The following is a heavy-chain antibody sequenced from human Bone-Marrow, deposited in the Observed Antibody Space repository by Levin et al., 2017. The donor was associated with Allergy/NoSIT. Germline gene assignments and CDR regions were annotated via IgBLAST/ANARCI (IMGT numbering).Heavy chain of an antibody. J-gene: IGHJ4*02. CDR3: ARGPPDTSGNYWVPSRY. Sequence: SVKVSCKASGDSFSNYAISWVRRAPGQGLQWMGGIIPRFGTTEYAQKFQGRVTITADESTSTVYMDLSSLRVEDTAVYYCARGPPDTSGNYWVPSRYWGQGTLVTVS. CDR1: GDSFSNYA. CDR2: IIPRFGTT. D-gene: IGHD1-26*01. V-gene: IGHV1-69*13.